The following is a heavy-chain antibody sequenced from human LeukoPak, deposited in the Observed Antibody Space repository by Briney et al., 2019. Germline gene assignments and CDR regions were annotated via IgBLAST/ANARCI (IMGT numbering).Heavy chain of an antibody. CDR2: ISADNGET. CDR3: ARRGYPVYYYYMDV. V-gene: IGHV1-18*01. J-gene: IGHJ6*03. D-gene: IGHD5-12*01. CDR1: GYTFTSYG. Sequence: ASVKVSCKASGYTFTSYGISWVRQAPGQGLEWMGWISADNGETNYAQKLQGRVTMTTDTSTATAYMELRSLRSDDTAVYYCARRGYPVYYYYMDVWGKGTTVTISS.